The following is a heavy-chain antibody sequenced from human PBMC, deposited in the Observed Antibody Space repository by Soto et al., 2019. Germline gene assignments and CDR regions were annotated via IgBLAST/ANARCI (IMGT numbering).Heavy chain of an antibody. CDR1: GFTFSSYA. D-gene: IGHD6-19*01. Sequence: GGSLRLSCAASGFTFSSYAMSWVRQAPGKGLEWVSAISGSGGSRYYADSVKGRFTISRDNSKNTLYLQMNSLRAEDTAVYYCAKDHTAVAPHYYGMDVWGQGTTVTVSS. CDR2: ISGSGGSR. J-gene: IGHJ6*02. V-gene: IGHV3-23*01. CDR3: AKDHTAVAPHYYGMDV.